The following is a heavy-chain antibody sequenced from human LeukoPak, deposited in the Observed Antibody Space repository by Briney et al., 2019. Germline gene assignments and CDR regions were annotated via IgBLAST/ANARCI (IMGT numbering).Heavy chain of an antibody. J-gene: IGHJ6*03. D-gene: IGHD2-15*01. Sequence: SETLSLTCTVSGGSISNYYWSWVRQPPGKGLEWIGYIYYTGSTNYNPSLKSRVTISVDTSKNQFSLKLRFVTAADTAVYYCARVRCSGGSCPYYYYYYYMDVWGKGTTVTVSS. CDR2: IYYTGST. V-gene: IGHV4-59*12. CDR1: GGSISNYY. CDR3: ARVRCSGGSCPYYYYYYYMDV.